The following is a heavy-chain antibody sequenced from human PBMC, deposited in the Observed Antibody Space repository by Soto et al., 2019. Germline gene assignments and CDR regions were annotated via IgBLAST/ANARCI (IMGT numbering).Heavy chain of an antibody. CDR3: ARVPFSSWPPTYYYYYGMDV. CDR2: INSDGSST. V-gene: IGHV3-74*01. J-gene: IGHJ6*02. CDR1: GFTFSSYW. Sequence: GGSLRLSCAASGFTFSSYWMHWVRQHPGKGLVWVSRINSDGSSTSYADSVKGRFTISRDNAKNTLYLQMNSLRAEDTAVYYCARVPFSSWPPTYYYYYGMDVWGQGTTVTVSS. D-gene: IGHD6-13*01.